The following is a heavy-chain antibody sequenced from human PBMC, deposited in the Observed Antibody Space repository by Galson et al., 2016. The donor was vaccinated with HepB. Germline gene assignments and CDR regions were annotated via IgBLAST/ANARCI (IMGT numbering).Heavy chain of an antibody. V-gene: IGHV4-4*02. CDR3: ARNRGNNDFDS. Sequence: SETLSLTCTVSGGSISSSDRCSWVRQPPGKGLEWIGEIYYGAITHYNPSLKGRVSVSKDDSKKQFSLTLTSVTAADTAVYYCARNRGNNDFDSWGQGILVTVSS. CDR1: GGSISSSDR. J-gene: IGHJ4*02. D-gene: IGHD4-23*01. CDR2: IYYGAIT.